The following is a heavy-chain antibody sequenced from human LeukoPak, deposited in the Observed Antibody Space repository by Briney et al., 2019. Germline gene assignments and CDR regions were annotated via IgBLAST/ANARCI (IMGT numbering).Heavy chain of an antibody. CDR3: ATGGVWFGEPLYYFDY. CDR1: GYTLTELS. Sequence: ASVKVSCKVSGYTLTELSMHWVRQAPGKGLEWMGGFDPEDGETIYGQKFQGRVTMTEDTSTDTAYMELSSLRSEDTAVYYCATGGVWFGEPLYYFDYWGQGTLVTASS. D-gene: IGHD3-10*01. V-gene: IGHV1-24*01. CDR2: FDPEDGET. J-gene: IGHJ4*02.